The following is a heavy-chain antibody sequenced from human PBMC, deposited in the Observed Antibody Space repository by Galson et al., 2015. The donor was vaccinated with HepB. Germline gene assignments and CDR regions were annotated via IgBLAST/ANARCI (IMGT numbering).Heavy chain of an antibody. CDR2: ISDSAGST. J-gene: IGHJ3*02. V-gene: IGHV3-23*01. CDR1: GFTFSSYA. Sequence: SLRLSCAASGFTFSSYAMSWVRQAPGKGLEWVSGISDSAGSTYYADSVKGRFTISRDNSKNTLYLQMNSLRAEDTAIYYCAKRREYCSSTSCYTLGAFDIWGQGTMVTVSS. CDR3: AKRREYCSSTSCYTLGAFDI. D-gene: IGHD2-2*02.